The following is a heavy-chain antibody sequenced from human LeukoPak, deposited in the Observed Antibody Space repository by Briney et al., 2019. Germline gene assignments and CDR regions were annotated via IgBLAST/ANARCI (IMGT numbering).Heavy chain of an antibody. V-gene: IGHV1-2*02. D-gene: IGHD3-16*01. CDR2: INPNRGGT. Sequence: ASVKLSCTASVYTFTAYYMHWLPQAPGQGPEWMGWINPNRGGTNYAQKFQGRVTMTRDTSISTAYMELSRLRSDDTAVYYCARAKRTTIGDYYYYYGMDVWGQGTTVTVSS. CDR1: VYTFTAYY. J-gene: IGHJ6*02. CDR3: ARAKRTTIGDYYYYYGMDV.